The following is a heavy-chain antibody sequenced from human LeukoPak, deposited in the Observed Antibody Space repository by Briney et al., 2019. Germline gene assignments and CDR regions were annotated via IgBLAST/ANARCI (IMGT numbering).Heavy chain of an antibody. V-gene: IGHV3-53*01. CDR2: IYSGGST. D-gene: IGHD5-12*01. J-gene: IGHJ4*02. Sequence: PGGSLRLSCAASGFTVSSNYMSWVRHAPGKGLEWVSFIYSGGSTYYAVSVKGRFTISRDNSKNTLYLQMNSLRAEDTAVYYCARGPGYSGYDWFPFDDWGQGTLVTVSS. CDR3: ARGPGYSGYDWFPFDD. CDR1: GFTVSSNY.